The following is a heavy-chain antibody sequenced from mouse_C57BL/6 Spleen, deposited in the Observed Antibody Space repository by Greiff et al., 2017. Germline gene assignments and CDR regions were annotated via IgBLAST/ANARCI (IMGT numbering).Heavy chain of an antibody. D-gene: IGHD1-1*01. CDR1: GYTFTSYW. V-gene: IGHV1-69*01. Sequence: QVHVKQPGAELVMPGASVKLSCKASGYTFTSYWMHWVKQRPGQGLEWIGEIDPSDSYTNYNQKFKGKSTLTVDKSSSTAYMQLSSLTSEDSAVYYCARFYYYGSSDYWGQGTTRTVSS. CDR3: ARFYYYGSSDY. CDR2: IDPSDSYT. J-gene: IGHJ2*01.